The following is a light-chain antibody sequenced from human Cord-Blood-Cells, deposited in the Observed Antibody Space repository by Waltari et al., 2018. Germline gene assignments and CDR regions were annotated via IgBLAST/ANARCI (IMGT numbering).Light chain of an antibody. Sequence: EIKMTQSTSSLSASVGHRVTITCRASQSISSYLNWHQQKPGKAPKLLIYAASSLQSGVPSRFSGSGSGTDFTLTISSLQPEDFATYYCQQSYSTRWTFGQGTKVEIK. CDR2: AAS. J-gene: IGKJ1*01. CDR1: QSISSY. CDR3: QQSYSTRWT. V-gene: IGKV1-39*01.